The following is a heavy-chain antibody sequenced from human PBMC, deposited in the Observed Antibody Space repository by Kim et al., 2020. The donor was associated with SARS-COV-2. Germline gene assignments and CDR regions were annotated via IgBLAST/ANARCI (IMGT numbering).Heavy chain of an antibody. CDR3: AKVRAVAGGNYFDY. J-gene: IGHJ4*02. V-gene: IGHV4-4*07. D-gene: IGHD6-19*01. Sequence: SETLSLTCTVSGGSISSYYWSWIRQPAGKALECIGRIYTSGSTNYNPSLKSRVTMSVDTSKNQFSLKLSSVTAADTAVYYCAKVRAVAGGNYFDYWGQGT. CDR2: IYTSGST. CDR1: GGSISSYY.